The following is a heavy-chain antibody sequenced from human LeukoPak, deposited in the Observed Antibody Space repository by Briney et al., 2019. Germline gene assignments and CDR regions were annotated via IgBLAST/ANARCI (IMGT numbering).Heavy chain of an antibody. Sequence: SQTLPLTCAISGDSVSSNRAAWNWIRQSRSRGLEWLGRTYHRSKWYNDYAGSMKSRLVITPDTSQNHFSLQLSSVTPEDTAVYFCAREGRIQRSFEVWGQGTMVTVSS. CDR3: AREGRIQRSFEV. CDR2: TYHRSKWYN. CDR1: GDSVSSNRAA. D-gene: IGHD6-25*01. V-gene: IGHV6-1*01. J-gene: IGHJ3*01.